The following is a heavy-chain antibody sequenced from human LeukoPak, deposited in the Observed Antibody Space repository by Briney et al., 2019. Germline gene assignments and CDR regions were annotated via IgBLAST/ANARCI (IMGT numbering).Heavy chain of an antibody. V-gene: IGHV4-34*01. D-gene: IGHD6-19*01. CDR2: INHSGST. J-gene: IGHJ6*03. CDR3: ARGKAVAGYYYYYMDV. Sequence: IPSETLSLTCAVYGGSFSGYYWSWIRQPPGKGLEWIGEINHSGSTNYNPSLKSRVTISVDTSKNQFSLKLSSVTAADTAVYYCARGKAVAGYYYYYMDVWGKGTTVTVSS. CDR1: GGSFSGYY.